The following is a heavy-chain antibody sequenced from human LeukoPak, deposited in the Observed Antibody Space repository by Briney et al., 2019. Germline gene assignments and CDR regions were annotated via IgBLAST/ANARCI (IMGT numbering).Heavy chain of an antibody. D-gene: IGHD3-10*01. J-gene: IGHJ4*02. CDR1: GYTFTGYY. CDR3: ARDAYYGSESYMSYYFDY. Sequence: ASVKVSCKASGYTFTGYYMHWVRQAPGQGLEWMGWINPNSGGTNYAQKFQGRVTMTRDTSISTAYMELSRLRSDDTAVYYCARDAYYGSESYMSYYFDYWGQGTLVTVSS. V-gene: IGHV1-2*02. CDR2: INPNSGGT.